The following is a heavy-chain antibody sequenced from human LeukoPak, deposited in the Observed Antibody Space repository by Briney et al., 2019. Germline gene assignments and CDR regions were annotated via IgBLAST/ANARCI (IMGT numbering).Heavy chain of an antibody. CDR2: ISYDGSNK. J-gene: IGHJ4*02. D-gene: IGHD2-15*01. CDR1: GFTFSSYG. CDR3: AKDQLNRFCSGGSCSITHDY. Sequence: GGSLRLSCAASGFTFSSYGMHWVRQAPGKGLEWEAVISYDGSNKYYADSVKGRFTISRDNSRNTLYLQMNSLRAEDTAVYYCAKDQLNRFCSGGSCSITHDYWGQGTLVTVSS. V-gene: IGHV3-30*18.